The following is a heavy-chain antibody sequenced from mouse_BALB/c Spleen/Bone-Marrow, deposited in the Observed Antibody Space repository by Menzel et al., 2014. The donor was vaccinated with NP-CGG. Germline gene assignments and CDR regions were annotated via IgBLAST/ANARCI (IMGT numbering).Heavy chain of an antibody. CDR3: ARYPDYYGSSYAMDY. D-gene: IGHD1-1*01. V-gene: IGHV1-14*01. J-gene: IGHJ4*01. CDR1: GYTFISYV. Sequence: VQLQQSGPELVKPGASVKMSCKASGYTFISYVMHWVKQKPGQGLEWIGYINPYNDGTKYNEKFKGKATLTSDKSSSTAYMELSSPTSEDSAVYYCARYPDYYGSSYAMDYWGQGTSVTVSS. CDR2: INPYNDGT.